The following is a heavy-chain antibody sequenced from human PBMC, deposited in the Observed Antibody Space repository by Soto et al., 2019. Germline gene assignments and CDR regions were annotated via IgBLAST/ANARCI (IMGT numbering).Heavy chain of an antibody. V-gene: IGHV1-8*01. D-gene: IGHD4-4*01. CDR3: ARDHRPYSNYLSRKDYYYYGMDV. J-gene: IGHJ6*02. CDR1: GYTFTSYD. Sequence: ASVKVSCKASGYTFTSYDINWVRQATGQGLEWMGWMNPNSGNTGYAQKFQGRVTMTRNTSISTAYMELSSLRSEDTAVYYCARDHRPYSNYLSRKDYYYYGMDVWGQGTTVTVSS. CDR2: MNPNSGNT.